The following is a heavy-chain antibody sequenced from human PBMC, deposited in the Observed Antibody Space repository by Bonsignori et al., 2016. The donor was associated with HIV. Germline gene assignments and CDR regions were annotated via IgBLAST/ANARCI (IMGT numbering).Heavy chain of an antibody. J-gene: IGHJ4*02. CDR3: VRLSSSLYYDNSAYLAY. V-gene: IGHV4-38-2*01. CDR2: VYHTGST. D-gene: IGHD3-22*01. Sequence: WIRQPPGKGLEWIGNVYHTGSTYYKPSLKSQVTISVDTSKNQFSLKLRSVTAADTAIYFCVRLSSSLYYDNSAYLAYWGQGTLVTVSS.